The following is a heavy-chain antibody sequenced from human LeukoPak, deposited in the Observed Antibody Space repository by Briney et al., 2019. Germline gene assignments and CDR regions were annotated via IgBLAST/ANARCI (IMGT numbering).Heavy chain of an antibody. V-gene: IGHV3-48*01. D-gene: IGHD3-10*01. CDR1: GFRFSDYS. CDR3: ARSHYYGSGSLDP. J-gene: IGHJ5*02. CDR2: IGISSGNT. Sequence: GGSLRLSCAASGFRFSDYSMNWVRQAPGKGLEWISYIGISSGNTNYADSVKGRFTISGDKAKNSLYLQMNSLRAEDTAVYYCARSHYYGSGSLDPWGQGTLVTVSS.